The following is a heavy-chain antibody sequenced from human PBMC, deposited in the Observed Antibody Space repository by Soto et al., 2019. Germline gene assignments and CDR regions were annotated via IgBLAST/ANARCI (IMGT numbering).Heavy chain of an antibody. CDR2: FHYSDNT. CDR1: GGSISSGPYS. Sequence: SETLSLTCTVSGGSISSGPYSWGWIRQSPGEGLEWIGTFHYSDNTHYNPSLESRVTIFIDASKNQFSLKLSSVPAADTAVYYCARDVPHNWFDSWGQGTLVTGSS. CDR3: ARDVPHNWFDS. D-gene: IGHD3-10*02. V-gene: IGHV4-39*02. J-gene: IGHJ5*01.